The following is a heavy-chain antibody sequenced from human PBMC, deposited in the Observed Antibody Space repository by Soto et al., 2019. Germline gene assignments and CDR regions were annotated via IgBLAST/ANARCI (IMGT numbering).Heavy chain of an antibody. CDR2: IIPIFNSA. V-gene: IGHV1-69*13. CDR1: GGTFNNYA. Sequence: GASVKVCCKASGGTFNNYALSWVRQAPGQGLEWMGGIIPIFNSANYAQRFQGRVTITADDSTSTAYMELRSLRPDDTAVYYCAREVTVASYSFDFWGQGTLVTVSS. CDR3: AREVTVASYSFDF. D-gene: IGHD5-12*01. J-gene: IGHJ4*02.